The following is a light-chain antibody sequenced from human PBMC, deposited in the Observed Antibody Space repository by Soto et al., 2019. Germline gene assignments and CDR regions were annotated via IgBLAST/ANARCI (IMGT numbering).Light chain of an antibody. CDR1: SSDVGGFNY. J-gene: IGLJ2*01. CDR2: DVN. CDR3: SAYTSDTMHVL. Sequence: QSALTQPASVSGSPGQSITISCTGTSSDVGGFNYVSWYQQHPDKVPKLIIYDVNDRPSGVSDRFSGSKSGNTASLTISGLQAEDEADYFCSAYTSDTMHVLFGGGTKLTVL. V-gene: IGLV2-14*01.